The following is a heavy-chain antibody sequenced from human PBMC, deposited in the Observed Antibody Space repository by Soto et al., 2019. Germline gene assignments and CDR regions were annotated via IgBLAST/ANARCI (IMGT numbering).Heavy chain of an antibody. Sequence: QVQLVQSGAEVKKPGSSVKVSCKASGGTFSSYAISWVRQAPGQGLEWMGGIIPIFGTANYAQKFQGRVTITADESTSTAYRGLSSLRSEDTAVYYCATQLRQFWSGYWGYGMDVWGQGTTVTVSS. D-gene: IGHD3-3*02. J-gene: IGHJ6*02. CDR3: ATQLRQFWSGYWGYGMDV. CDR2: IIPIFGTA. V-gene: IGHV1-69*01. CDR1: GGTFSSYA.